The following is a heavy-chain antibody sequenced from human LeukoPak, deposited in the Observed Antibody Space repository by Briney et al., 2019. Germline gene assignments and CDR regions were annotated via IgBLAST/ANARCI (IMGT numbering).Heavy chain of an antibody. V-gene: IGHV3-7*01. CDR1: GFTLSRYW. CDR2: INEDGGER. Sequence: GGSLRLSCAASGFTLSRYWRSWVRQAPGKGLEWVDNINEDGGERHYVDTVKGRFTISRDNAKNSLYLQMNSLRAEDTAVYYCARGGNLENWGRGTLVTVSS. J-gene: IGHJ4*02. CDR3: ARGGNLEN. D-gene: IGHD1-14*01.